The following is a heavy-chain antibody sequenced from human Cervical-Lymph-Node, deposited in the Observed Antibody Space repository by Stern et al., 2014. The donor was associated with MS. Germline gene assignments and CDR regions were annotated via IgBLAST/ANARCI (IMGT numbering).Heavy chain of an antibody. CDR1: GGPISNYY. V-gene: IGHV4-59*01. J-gene: IGHJ6*02. CDR3: ARGWWYYGMDV. CDR2: VYYSGST. D-gene: IGHD2-15*01. Sequence: QVQLQESGPGLVKPSETLSLTCTVSGGPISNYYWSSIRQPPGKGLEWIGYVYYSGSTNCNPSLKSRVTMSVDTSKNQFSLKVSSVTAADTAVYYCARGWWYYGMDVWGQGTTVTVSS.